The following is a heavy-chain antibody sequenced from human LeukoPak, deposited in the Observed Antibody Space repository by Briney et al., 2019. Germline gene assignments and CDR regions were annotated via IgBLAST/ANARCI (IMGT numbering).Heavy chain of an antibody. CDR1: GFTFSNFW. J-gene: IGHJ3*01. V-gene: IGHV3-7*03. CDR2: IKQDETEK. CDR3: AKEFGIFAL. Sequence: GGSLRLSCTASGFTFSNFWMGWVRQAPGKGLEWVANIKQDETEKFYLGSVKGRFTISRDNAKNSLYLQMNSLRAEDTAVYYCAKEFGIFALWGQGTMVTVSS. D-gene: IGHD3-3*02.